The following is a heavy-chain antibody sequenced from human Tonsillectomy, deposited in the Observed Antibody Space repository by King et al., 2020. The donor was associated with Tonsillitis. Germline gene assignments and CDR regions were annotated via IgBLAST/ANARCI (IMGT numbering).Heavy chain of an antibody. D-gene: IGHD6-19*01. J-gene: IGHJ2*01. CDR3: ARRLEHSSGWYNWYFDL. CDR1: GDSIKSYY. CDR2: IYHSGST. Sequence: LQLQESGPGLVKPSETLSLICSVSGDSIKSYYWNWIRQSPGKGLEWIGYIYHSGSTKYNPSLRSRVTMSVDTSKNQFSLKLNVVTAADTAVYSCARRLEHSSGWYNWYFDLWGHGTRVSVSS. V-gene: IGHV4-59*08.